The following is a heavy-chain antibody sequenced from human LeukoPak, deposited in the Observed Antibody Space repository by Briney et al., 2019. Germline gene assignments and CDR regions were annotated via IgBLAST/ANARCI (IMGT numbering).Heavy chain of an antibody. CDR1: GGSFSGYY. CDR2: INHSGST. Sequence: SETLSLTCAVYGGSFSGYYWSWIRQPPGRGLEWIGEINHSGSTNYNPSLKSRVTISADTSKNQFSLKLSSVTAADTAVYYCARDRRSSWTFDYWGQGTLVTVSS. V-gene: IGHV4-34*01. J-gene: IGHJ4*02. D-gene: IGHD6-13*01. CDR3: ARDRRSSWTFDY.